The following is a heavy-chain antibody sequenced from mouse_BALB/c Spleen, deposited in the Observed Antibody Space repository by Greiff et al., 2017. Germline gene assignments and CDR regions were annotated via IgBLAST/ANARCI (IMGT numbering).Heavy chain of an antibody. J-gene: IGHJ4*01. D-gene: IGHD2-4*01. V-gene: IGHV2-9*02. CDR1: GFSLTSYG. CDR3: ARDDYGGYYAMDY. Sequence: VQLVESGPGLVAPSQSLSITCTVSGFSLTSYGVHWVRQPPGKGLEWLGVIWAGGSTNYNSALMSRLSISKDNSKSQVFLKMNSLQTDDTAMYYCARDDYGGYYAMDYWGQGTSVTVSS. CDR2: IWAGGST.